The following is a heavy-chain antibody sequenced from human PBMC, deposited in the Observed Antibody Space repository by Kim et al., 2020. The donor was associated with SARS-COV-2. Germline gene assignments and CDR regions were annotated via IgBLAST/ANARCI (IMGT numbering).Heavy chain of an antibody. CDR3: ARDLSPGLMGHFDY. Sequence: ASVKVSCKASGYSFTRYVITWVRQAPGQGLEWMGWISAFNGNTDYAQKLQGRVTMTTDTSTSTAYMELRSLRSDDTAVYYCARDLSPGLMGHFDYWGQGT. D-gene: IGHD1-26*01. J-gene: IGHJ4*02. CDR2: ISAFNGNT. V-gene: IGHV1-18*01. CDR1: GYSFTRYV.